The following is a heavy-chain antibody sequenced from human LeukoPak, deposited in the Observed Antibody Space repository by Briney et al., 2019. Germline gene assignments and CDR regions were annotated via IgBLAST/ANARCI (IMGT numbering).Heavy chain of an antibody. Sequence: SETLFLTCTVSGGSISTDYWSWIRQPPGKGLDWIGYVSFGGGTNYNPSLKSRVITSADTSKNQFSLNLTSVTAADTAVYYCVRASVESGGAFDIWGQGTMVTVSS. J-gene: IGHJ3*02. D-gene: IGHD2-15*01. CDR1: GGSISTDY. CDR2: VSFGGGT. V-gene: IGHV4-59*01. CDR3: VRASVESGGAFDI.